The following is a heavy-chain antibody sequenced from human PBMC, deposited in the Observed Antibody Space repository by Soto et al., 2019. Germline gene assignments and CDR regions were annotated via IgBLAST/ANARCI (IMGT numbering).Heavy chain of an antibody. V-gene: IGHV3-11*01. CDR2: ISSSGSTI. Sequence: VPLVESGGGLVKPGGSLRLSCAASGFIFSDYYMSWIRQAPGKGLEWVSYISSSGSTIYYADSVKGRFTISRDNAKNSLYLQMNSLRAEDTAVYYCAGLWFGERTNWFDPWGQGTLVTVSS. D-gene: IGHD3-10*01. J-gene: IGHJ5*02. CDR1: GFIFSDYY. CDR3: AGLWFGERTNWFDP.